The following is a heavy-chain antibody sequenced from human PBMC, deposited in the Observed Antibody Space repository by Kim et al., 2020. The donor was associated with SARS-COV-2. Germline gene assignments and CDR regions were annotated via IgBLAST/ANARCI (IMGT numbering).Heavy chain of an antibody. CDR1: GGSISGSNW. CDR3: ARGGIAARRGGHK. D-gene: IGHD6-6*01. CDR2: IYHSGST. Sequence: SETLSLTCAVSGGSISGSNWWSWVRQPPGKGLEWIGEIYHSGSTNYNPSLKSRVTISVDKSKNQFSLKLSSVTAADTAVYYCARGGIAARRGGHKWGQGTLVTVSS. V-gene: IGHV4-4*02. J-gene: IGHJ4*02.